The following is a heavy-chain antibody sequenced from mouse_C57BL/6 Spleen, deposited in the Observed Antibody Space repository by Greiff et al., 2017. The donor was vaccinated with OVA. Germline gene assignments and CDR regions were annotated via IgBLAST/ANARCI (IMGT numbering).Heavy chain of an antibody. V-gene: IGHV1-69*01. CDR2: IDPLAGCT. CDR1: GYTFTSYW. J-gene: IGHJ2*01. CDR3: ASNIDFDY. Sequence: QVQLQQPGAELVMPGASVKLSCKASGYTFTSYWMHWVKQRPGQGLEWIGDIDPLAGCTTYNQKFKGKAILTVDKSSSTAYMALRSLTSEDSAVYYCASNIDFDYWGQGTTLTVSS.